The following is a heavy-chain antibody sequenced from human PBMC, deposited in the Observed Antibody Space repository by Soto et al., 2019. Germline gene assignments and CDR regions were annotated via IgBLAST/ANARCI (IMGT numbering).Heavy chain of an antibody. J-gene: IGHJ4*02. D-gene: IGHD3-3*01. Sequence: QITLNESGPTVVRPTETLTLTCRFSGFSLTTSGVGLGWGRQSPGKAPEGLALIYWDDDKRYSESLKSRLTITKHRSKNHVVLTVANLDPTDTATYYCAHRVLRTVFGLVTTTAIYFDFWGQGTPVAVSS. CDR3: AHRVLRTVFGLVTTTAIYFDF. CDR2: IYWDDDK. V-gene: IGHV2-5*02. CDR1: GFSLTTSGVG.